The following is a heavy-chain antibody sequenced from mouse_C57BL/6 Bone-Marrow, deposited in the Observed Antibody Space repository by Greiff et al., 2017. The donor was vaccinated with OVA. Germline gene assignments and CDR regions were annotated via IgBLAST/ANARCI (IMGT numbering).Heavy chain of an antibody. Sequence: VQLQQSGAELVKPGASVKLSCKASGYTFTSYWMHWVKQRPGQGLEWIGMIHPNSGSTNYNEKFKSKATLTVDKSSSTAYMQLSSLTSEDSAVYYCAPNWAYYFDYWGQGTTLTVSS. CDR2: IHPNSGST. D-gene: IGHD4-1*01. CDR3: APNWAYYFDY. J-gene: IGHJ2*01. V-gene: IGHV1-64*01. CDR1: GYTFTSYW.